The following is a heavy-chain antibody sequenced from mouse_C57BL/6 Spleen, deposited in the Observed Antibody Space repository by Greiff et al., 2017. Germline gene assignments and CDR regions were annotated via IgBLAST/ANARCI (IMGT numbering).Heavy chain of an antibody. V-gene: IGHV1-26*01. J-gene: IGHJ4*01. CDR2: INPNNGGT. CDR1: GYTFTDYY. Sequence: EVKLQQSGPELVKPGASVKISCKASGYTFTDYYMTWVKQSHGKSLEWIGDINPNNGGTSYNQKFKGKATLTVDKSSSTAYMELRSLTSEDSAVDYCARRGDYGYVYYCAMDYWGQGTSVTVSS. CDR3: ARRGDYGYVYYCAMDY. D-gene: IGHD2-2*01.